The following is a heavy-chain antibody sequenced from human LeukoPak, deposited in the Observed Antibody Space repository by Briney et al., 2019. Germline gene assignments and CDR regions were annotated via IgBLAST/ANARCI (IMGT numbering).Heavy chain of an antibody. J-gene: IGHJ5*02. CDR1: GFTFSTYA. V-gene: IGHV3-23*01. CDR3: AKGRAATLFTWFDP. CDR2: ISGSGANT. D-gene: IGHD2-15*01. Sequence: GGSLRLSCAASGFTFSTYAMSWVRQAPGKGLERVSTISGSGANTYYADSVRGRFTISRDNSKNTLYLHMNSLRAEDTAVYYRAKGRAATLFTWFDPWGQGTLVTVSS.